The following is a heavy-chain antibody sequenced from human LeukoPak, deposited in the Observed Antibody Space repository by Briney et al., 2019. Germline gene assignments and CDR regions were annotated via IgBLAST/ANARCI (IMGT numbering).Heavy chain of an antibody. CDR3: AKDPGYQDYYMDV. Sequence: GGSLRLSCAASGFTVSSNYMSWVRQAPGKGLEWVSVIYSGGSTYYADSVKGRFTISRDNSKNTLYLQMNSLRAEDTAVYYCAKDPGYQDYYMDVWGKGTTVTISS. CDR1: GFTVSSNY. D-gene: IGHD5-12*01. V-gene: IGHV3-53*05. J-gene: IGHJ6*03. CDR2: IYSGGST.